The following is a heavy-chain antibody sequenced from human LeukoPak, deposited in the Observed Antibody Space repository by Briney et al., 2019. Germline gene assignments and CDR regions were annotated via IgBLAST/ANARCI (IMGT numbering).Heavy chain of an antibody. CDR2: ISGSGGST. CDR1: GFTFSSYA. J-gene: IGHJ1*01. V-gene: IGHV3-23*01. CDR3: AKDRRLITAPEYFQH. D-gene: IGHD6-13*01. Sequence: GGSLRLSCAASGFTFSSYAMSWVRQAPGKGLEWVSAISGSGGSTYYADSVKGRFTISRDNSKNTLYLQMNSLRAEDTAVYYCAKDRRLITAPEYFQHWGQGTLVTVSS.